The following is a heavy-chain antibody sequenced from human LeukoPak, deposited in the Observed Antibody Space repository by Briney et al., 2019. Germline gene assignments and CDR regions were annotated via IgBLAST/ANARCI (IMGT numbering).Heavy chain of an antibody. CDR1: GFSFSSSW. V-gene: IGHV3-74*01. J-gene: IGHJ6*02. Sequence: GGSLRLSCAPSGFSFSSSWMHWVRQAPGTGLVWVSRINSDGSTTNYADSVKGRFTISRDNAMSTLYLQMNSLRAEDTAVYYCARDFVPYGMDVWGQGTTVTVSS. CDR3: ARDFVPYGMDV. CDR2: INSDGSTT.